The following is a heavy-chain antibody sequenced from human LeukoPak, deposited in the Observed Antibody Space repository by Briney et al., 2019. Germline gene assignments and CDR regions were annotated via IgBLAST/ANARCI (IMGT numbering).Heavy chain of an antibody. Sequence: GGSLRLSCAASGFTFSSYAMHWVRQAPGKGLEWVAVISYDGSNKYYADSVKGRFTISRDNSKNTLYLQMNSLRAEDTAVYYCARDRPGSHYFDYWGQGTLVTVSS. J-gene: IGHJ4*02. CDR1: GFTFSSYA. V-gene: IGHV3-30-3*01. CDR3: ARDRPGSHYFDY. D-gene: IGHD3-10*01. CDR2: ISYDGSNK.